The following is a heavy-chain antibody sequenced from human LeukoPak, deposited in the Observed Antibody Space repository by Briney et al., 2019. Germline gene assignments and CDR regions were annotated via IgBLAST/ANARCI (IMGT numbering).Heavy chain of an antibody. Sequence: ASVKVSCKASGYTFTNYYIHWVRQAPGQGLEWMGRIIPILGIANYAQKFQGRVTITADKSTSTAYMELSSLRSEDTAVYYCARTECSSTSCPIDYWGQGTLVTVSS. CDR2: IIPILGIA. V-gene: IGHV1-69*02. CDR3: ARTECSSTSCPIDY. J-gene: IGHJ4*02. D-gene: IGHD2-2*01. CDR1: GYTFTNYY.